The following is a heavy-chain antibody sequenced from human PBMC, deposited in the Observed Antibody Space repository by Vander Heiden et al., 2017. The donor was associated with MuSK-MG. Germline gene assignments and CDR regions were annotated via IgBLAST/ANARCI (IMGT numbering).Heavy chain of an antibody. D-gene: IGHD2-15*01. CDR1: GGPFSSGGYY. CDR3: ARMDGVVAARHYFYHGMGV. V-gene: IGHV4-31*03. J-gene: IGHJ6*02. CDR2: IYYNGSA. Sequence: QVQLQESGPGLVKPSQTLSLTCTVSGGPFSSGGYYWSWIRQHPGQGLEWIGSIYYNGSAYYKPSLKRRVSISVDTSKNELSLKVTSLTAADTAVYYCARMDGVVAARHYFYHGMGVWGQGTTVTVSS.